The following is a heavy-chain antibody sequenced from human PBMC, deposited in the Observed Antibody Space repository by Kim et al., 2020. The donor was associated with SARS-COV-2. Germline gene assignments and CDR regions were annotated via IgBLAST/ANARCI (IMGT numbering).Heavy chain of an antibody. CDR2: ISYDGSNK. J-gene: IGHJ4*02. Sequence: GGSLRLSCAASGFTFSSYAMHWVRQAPGKGLEWVAVISYDGSNKYYADSVKGRFTISRDNSKNTLYLQMNSLRAEDTAVYYCARDFLSLGLSALDYWGQGTLVTVSS. D-gene: IGHD3-16*01. CDR3: ARDFLSLGLSALDY. V-gene: IGHV3-30*04. CDR1: GFTFSSYA.